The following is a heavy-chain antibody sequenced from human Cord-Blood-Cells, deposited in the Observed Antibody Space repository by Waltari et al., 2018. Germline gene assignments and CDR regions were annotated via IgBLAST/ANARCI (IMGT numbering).Heavy chain of an antibody. CDR1: GYTFTSYG. CDR3: ARDELGILDDY. Sequence: QVQLVQSGAAVKKPGASVKVSCKASGYTFTSYGISWVRRAPGQGLEWMGWSSAYKGNTNYAQKLQGRVTMTTDTSTSTAYMELRSRRSDDTAVYYCARDELGILDDYWGQGTLVTVSS. J-gene: IGHJ4*02. CDR2: SSAYKGNT. D-gene: IGHD7-27*01. V-gene: IGHV1-18*01.